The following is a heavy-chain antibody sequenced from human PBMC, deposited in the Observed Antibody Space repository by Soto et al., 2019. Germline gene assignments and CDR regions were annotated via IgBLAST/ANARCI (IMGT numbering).Heavy chain of an antibody. D-gene: IGHD3-3*01. J-gene: IGHJ4*02. V-gene: IGHV3-30*18. Sequence: KGLERVAVISYDGSNKYYADSVKGRFTISRDNSKNTLYLQMNSLRAVDTAVYYCAKDRGLFLQSGYNPEYWGQGTLVTVYS. CDR3: AKDRGLFLQSGYNPEY. CDR2: ISYDGSNK.